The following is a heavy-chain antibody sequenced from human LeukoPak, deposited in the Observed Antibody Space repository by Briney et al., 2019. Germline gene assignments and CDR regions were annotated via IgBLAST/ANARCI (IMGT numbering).Heavy chain of an antibody. CDR1: GFIFSSYG. CDR3: AKDGDFWSGSVDY. D-gene: IGHD3-3*01. CDR2: IRFDGSNT. J-gene: IGHJ4*02. Sequence: GGSLRLSCAASGFIFSSYGMHWVRQAPGKGLEWVTFIRFDGSNTYYSDSVKGRFTISRDNSKNTLYLQMNSLRAEDTAVYYCAKDGDFWSGSVDYWGQGTLVTVSS. V-gene: IGHV3-30*02.